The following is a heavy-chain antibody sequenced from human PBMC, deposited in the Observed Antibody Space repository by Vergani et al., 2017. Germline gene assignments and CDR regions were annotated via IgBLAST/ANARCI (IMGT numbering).Heavy chain of an antibody. D-gene: IGHD4-17*01. CDR1: GVSISTGSYY. CDR3: AGGPYGDYGSGSDY. Sequence: QVQLQESGPGLVKPSQTLSLTCTVSGVSISTGSYYWIWLPQPAGMDRVWLGRIYTSGNTNYNPSLNSRVTISVDTSKNLFSLTLSSVTAADTAVYYCAGGPYGDYGSGSDYWGQGTLVTVSS. V-gene: IGHV4-61*02. CDR2: IYTSGNT. J-gene: IGHJ4*02.